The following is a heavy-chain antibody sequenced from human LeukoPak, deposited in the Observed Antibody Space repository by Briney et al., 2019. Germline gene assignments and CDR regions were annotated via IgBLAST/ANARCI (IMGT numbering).Heavy chain of an antibody. CDR3: ARVGADGSGFLFDC. D-gene: IGHD3-10*01. V-gene: IGHV4-34*01. CDR1: GGSFSGYY. Sequence: SETLSLTCTVSGGSFSGYYWSWIRQPPGKGLEWIGEINHSGSTNYNPSLKSRVTISVDTSKNQFSLKLSSVTAADTAVYYCARVGADGSGFLFDCWGQGTLVTVSS. J-gene: IGHJ4*02. CDR2: INHSGST.